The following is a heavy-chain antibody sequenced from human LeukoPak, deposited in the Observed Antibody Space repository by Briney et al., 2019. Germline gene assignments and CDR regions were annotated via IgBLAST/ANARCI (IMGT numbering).Heavy chain of an antibody. CDR2: IIPIFGTA. CDR3: AREWYDSSGYYREYYFDY. V-gene: IGHV1-69*05. CDR1: GGTFSSYA. Sequence: SVKVSCKASGGTFSSYAISWVRQAPGQGLERVGRIIPIFGTANYAQKFQGRVTITTDESASTAYMELSSLRSEDTAVYYCAREWYDSSGYYREYYFDYWGQGTLVTVSS. D-gene: IGHD3-22*01. J-gene: IGHJ4*02.